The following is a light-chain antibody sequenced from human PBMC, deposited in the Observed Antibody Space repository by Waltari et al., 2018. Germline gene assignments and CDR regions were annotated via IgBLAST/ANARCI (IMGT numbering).Light chain of an antibody. CDR2: EVT. J-gene: IGLJ1*01. CDR3: CSYAGSNNYV. V-gene: IGLV2-8*01. CDR1: SSDVGGYHY. Sequence: QSALTQPPSASGSLGQSVTISCSGPSSDVGGYHYVSWYQQHPGKAPKLINYEVTKRPSGVPDRFSGSKSGKTASLTVSGLQADDEADYYCCSYAGSNNYVFGPGTKVTVL.